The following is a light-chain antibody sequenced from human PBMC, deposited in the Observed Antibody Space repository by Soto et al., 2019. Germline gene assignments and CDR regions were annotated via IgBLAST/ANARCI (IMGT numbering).Light chain of an antibody. Sequence: EVVLTQYPGTLSLSRGDRATLSCRASERIYSAYLGWYQQETGQAPRILIYGKSSRATGIPDRLSGSGSGTDLNLTISRLEPEDFAVYYCQKYGNSPITCGQGTRLEIK. J-gene: IGKJ5*01. CDR1: ERIYSAY. CDR2: GKS. CDR3: QKYGNSPIT. V-gene: IGKV3-20*01.